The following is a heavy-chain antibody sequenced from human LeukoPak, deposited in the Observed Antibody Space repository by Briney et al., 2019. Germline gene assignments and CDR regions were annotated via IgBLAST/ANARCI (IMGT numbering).Heavy chain of an antibody. D-gene: IGHD3-3*01. V-gene: IGHV4-34*01. J-gene: IGHJ6*03. CDR2: INHSGST. CDR3: ARGTGRRWSGYYTPYYYYYYMDV. Sequence: SETLSLTCAVYGGSFSGYYWSWIRQPPGKGLEWIGEINHSGSTNYNPSLKSRVTISVDTSKNQFSLKLSSVTAADTAVYYCARGTGRRWSGYYTPYYYYYYMDVWGKGTTVTVSS. CDR1: GGSFSGYY.